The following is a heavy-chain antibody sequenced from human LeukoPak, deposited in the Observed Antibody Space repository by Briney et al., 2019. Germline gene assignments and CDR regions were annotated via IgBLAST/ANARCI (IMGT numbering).Heavy chain of an antibody. V-gene: IGHV3-23*01. CDR3: ARASNTYSYGYVFGY. D-gene: IGHD5-18*01. J-gene: IGHJ4*02. CDR2: ISGSGGST. Sequence: GGSLRLSCAASGFTFSSYAMSWVRQAPGKGLEWVSAISGSGGSTYYADSVKGRFTISRDNSKNTLYLQMNSLRAEDTAVYYCARASNTYSYGYVFGYWGQGTLVTVSS. CDR1: GFTFSSYA.